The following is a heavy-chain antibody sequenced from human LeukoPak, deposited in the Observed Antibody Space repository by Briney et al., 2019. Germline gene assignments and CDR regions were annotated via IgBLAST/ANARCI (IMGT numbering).Heavy chain of an antibody. Sequence: GASVKVSCKASGYTSTGYYMHWVRQAPGQGLEWMGWINPNSGGTNYAQKFQGRVTMTRDTSISTAYMELSRLRSDDTAVYYCARTYYYDSSGYYPNFDYWGQGTLVTVSS. V-gene: IGHV1-2*02. CDR1: GYTSTGYY. J-gene: IGHJ4*02. D-gene: IGHD3-22*01. CDR2: INPNSGGT. CDR3: ARTYYYDSSGYYPNFDY.